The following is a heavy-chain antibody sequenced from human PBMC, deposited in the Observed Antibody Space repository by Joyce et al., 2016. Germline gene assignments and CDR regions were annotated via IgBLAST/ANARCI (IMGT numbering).Heavy chain of an antibody. J-gene: IGHJ4*02. CDR1: GFTVFNNY. CDR3: ARVDYGDYVGY. Sequence: EVQLVESGGGLVRPGGSLRLSCAASGFTVFNNYMSWVRQLPGKGLEWVSIIYTGGSTYYAGSVKGRFTISRDNSRNTLHLQMNTLRAEDTAVYYCARVDYGDYVGYWGQGTLVTVSS. D-gene: IGHD4-17*01. CDR2: IYTGGST. V-gene: IGHV3-66*01.